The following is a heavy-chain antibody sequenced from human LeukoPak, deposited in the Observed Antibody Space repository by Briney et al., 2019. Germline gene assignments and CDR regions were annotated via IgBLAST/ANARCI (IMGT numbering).Heavy chain of an antibody. D-gene: IGHD2-2*01. CDR3: AKGRGGVVPAAMDY. Sequence: GGSLRLSCAASGFTFSSYSMNWVRQAPGKGLEWVSSISSSSSYIYYADSVKGRFTISRDNAKNSLYLQMNSLRAEDTAVYYCAKGRGGVVPAAMDYWGQGTLVTVSS. CDR2: ISSSSSYI. J-gene: IGHJ4*02. CDR1: GFTFSSYS. V-gene: IGHV3-21*01.